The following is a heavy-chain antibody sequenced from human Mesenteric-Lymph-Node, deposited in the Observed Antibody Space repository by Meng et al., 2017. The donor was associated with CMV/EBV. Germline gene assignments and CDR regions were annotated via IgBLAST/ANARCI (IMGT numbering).Heavy chain of an antibody. CDR2: IYYSGST. D-gene: IGHD3-3*01. J-gene: IGHJ6*02. V-gene: IGHV4-39*01. CDR1: GGPISSSSYY. CDR3: ARGRRSGAPRGGWYYYGMDV. Sequence: SETLSLTCTASGGPISSSSYYWGCIRQPPGKGLEWIGSIYYSGSTYYNPSLKSRVTISVDTSKNQFSLKLSSVTAADTTVYYCARGRRSGAPRGGWYYYGMDVWGQGTTVTVSS.